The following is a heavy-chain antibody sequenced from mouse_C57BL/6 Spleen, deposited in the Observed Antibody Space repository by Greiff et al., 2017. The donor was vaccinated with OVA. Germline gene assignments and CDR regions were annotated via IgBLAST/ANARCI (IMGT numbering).Heavy chain of an antibody. CDR1: GYTFTSYW. J-gene: IGHJ4*01. CDR2: IHPSDSDT. V-gene: IGHV1-74*01. CDR3: AIPIYYGYAGDAMDY. D-gene: IGHD2-2*01. Sequence: QVQLQQPGAELVKPGASVKVSCKASGYTFTSYWMHWVKQRPGQGLEWIGRIHPSDSDTNYNQKFKGKATLTVDKSSSTAYMPLSSLTSEDSAVYYGAIPIYYGYAGDAMDYWGQGTSVTVST.